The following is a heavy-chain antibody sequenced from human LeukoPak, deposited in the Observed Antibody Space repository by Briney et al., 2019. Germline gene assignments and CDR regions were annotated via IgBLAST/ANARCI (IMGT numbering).Heavy chain of an antibody. CDR1: GHSFSSYA. Sequence: ASVKVSCKASGHSFSSYAITWVRQAPGQGLEWMGWINAYNGDTNYAQKLQGRVTMTTDTSTSTGYMELRSLRSDDTAVYYCARGGEGGSYQSYYYGMDVWGQGTTVTVSS. J-gene: IGHJ6*02. V-gene: IGHV1-18*01. D-gene: IGHD1-26*01. CDR3: ARGGEGGSYQSYYYGMDV. CDR2: INAYNGDT.